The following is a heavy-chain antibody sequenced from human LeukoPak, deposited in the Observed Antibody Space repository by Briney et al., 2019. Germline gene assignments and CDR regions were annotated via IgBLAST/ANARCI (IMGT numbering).Heavy chain of an antibody. CDR1: GFTFSSYG. CDR3: ARVPYYYDSSGYLGI. D-gene: IGHD3-22*01. V-gene: IGHV3-30*03. Sequence: GRSLRLSCAASGFTFSSYGMHWVRQAPGKGLEWVAVISYDGSNKYYADSVKGRFTISRDNSKNTLYLQMNSLRAEDTAVYYCARVPYYYDSSGYLGIWGQGTMVTVSS. J-gene: IGHJ3*02. CDR2: ISYDGSNK.